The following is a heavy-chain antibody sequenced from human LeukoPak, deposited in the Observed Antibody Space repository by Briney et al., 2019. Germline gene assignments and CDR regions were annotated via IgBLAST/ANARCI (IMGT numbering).Heavy chain of an antibody. V-gene: IGHV1-2*02. Sequence: ASVKVSCKASGYKFTGYYMHWVRQAPGQGLEWMGWINPNSGGTNYAQKFQGRVTMTRDTSISTAYMELSRLRSDDTAVYYCARGVAYYYDSSGPFDYWGQGTLVTVSS. CDR1: GYKFTGYY. J-gene: IGHJ4*02. CDR2: INPNSGGT. CDR3: ARGVAYYYDSSGPFDY. D-gene: IGHD3-22*01.